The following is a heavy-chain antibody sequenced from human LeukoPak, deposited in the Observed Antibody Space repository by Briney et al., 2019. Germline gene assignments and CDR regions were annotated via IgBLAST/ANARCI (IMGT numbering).Heavy chain of an antibody. D-gene: IGHD1-20*01. J-gene: IGHJ3*02. V-gene: IGHV1-69*13. CDR2: IIPIFGTA. CDR1: GGTFSSYA. CDR3: ATVSPPGRYNWNEDAFDI. Sequence: GASVKVSCKASGGTFSSYAISWVRQAPGQGLEWMGGIIPIFGTANYAQKFQGRVTITADESTSTAYMELSSLRSEDTAVYYCATVSPPGRYNWNEDAFDIWGQGTMVTVSS.